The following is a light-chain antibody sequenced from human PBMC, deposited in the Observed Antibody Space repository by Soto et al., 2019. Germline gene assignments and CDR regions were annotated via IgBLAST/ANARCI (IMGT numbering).Light chain of an antibody. J-gene: IGLJ2*01. V-gene: IGLV2-23*01. Sequence: QSVLTQPASVSGSPGQSITISCTVTSSYALVSWFQYHPGKAPKLVMYDNTKRPSGVSERLSGSRSDNTASLILTGLQTDDEADYYCSSYGGRGFGGGTKLT. CDR1: SSYAL. CDR3: SSYGGRG. CDR2: DNT.